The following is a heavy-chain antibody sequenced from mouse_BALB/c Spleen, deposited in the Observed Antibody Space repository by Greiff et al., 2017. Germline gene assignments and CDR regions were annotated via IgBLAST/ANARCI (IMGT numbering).Heavy chain of an antibody. J-gene: IGHJ2*01. CDR1: GYTFTSYY. D-gene: IGHD2-1*01. CDR3: TRYGNYAFDY. Sequence: QVQLKESGAELVKPGASVKLSCKASGYTFTSYYMYWVKQRPGQGLEWIGEINPSNGGTNFNEKFKSKATLTVDKSSSTAYMQLSSLTSEDSAVYYCTRYGNYAFDYWGQGTTLTVSS. V-gene: IGHV1S81*02. CDR2: INPSNGGT.